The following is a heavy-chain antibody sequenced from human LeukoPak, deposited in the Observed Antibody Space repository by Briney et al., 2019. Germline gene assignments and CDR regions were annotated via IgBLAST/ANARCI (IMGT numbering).Heavy chain of an antibody. CDR2: ISYDGSNK. CDR1: GFTFSSYG. V-gene: IGHV3-30*18. D-gene: IGHD3-22*01. Sequence: GRSLRLSCAASGFTFSSYGMRWVRQAPGKGLEWVAVISYDGSNKYYADSVKGRFTISRDNSKNTLYLQMNSLRAEDTAVYYCAKDVPYYYDSSGYPDYWGQGTLVTVSS. J-gene: IGHJ4*02. CDR3: AKDVPYYYDSSGYPDY.